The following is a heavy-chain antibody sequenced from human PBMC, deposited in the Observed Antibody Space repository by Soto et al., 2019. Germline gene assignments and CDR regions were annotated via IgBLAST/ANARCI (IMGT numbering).Heavy chain of an antibody. Sequence: SETLSLTCSVSGGSVSNKTYYWSWIRQPPGKRLEWIGYVYYSGTTNYNPSLKSRVTISVDLSKNQFSLRLSSVTTADTALYYCARTTAVPNTLRSRYFFDYWGQGTLVTGSS. J-gene: IGHJ4*02. CDR2: VYYSGTT. CDR3: ARTTAVPNTLRSRYFFDY. CDR1: GGSVSNKTYY. V-gene: IGHV4-61*01. D-gene: IGHD4-17*01.